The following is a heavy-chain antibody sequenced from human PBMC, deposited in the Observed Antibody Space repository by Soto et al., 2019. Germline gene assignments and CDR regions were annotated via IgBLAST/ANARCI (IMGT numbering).Heavy chain of an antibody. D-gene: IGHD3-16*02. CDR1: GGSISSSSYY. J-gene: IGHJ5*02. Sequence: SETLSLTCTVSGGSISSSSYYWGWIRQPPGKGLEWIGSIYYSGSTYYNPSLKSRVTISVDTSKNQFSLKLSSVTAADTAVYYCARQNTYYDYIWGSYRPNWFDPWGQGTLVTVSS. V-gene: IGHV4-39*01. CDR3: ARQNTYYDYIWGSYRPNWFDP. CDR2: IYYSGST.